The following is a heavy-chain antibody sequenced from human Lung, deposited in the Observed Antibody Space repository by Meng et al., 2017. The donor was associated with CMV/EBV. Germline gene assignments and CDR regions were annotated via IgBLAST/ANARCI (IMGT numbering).Heavy chain of an antibody. CDR3: ARTPGDCSSTSCLGGYYYGMYV. V-gene: IGHV1-69*05. D-gene: IGHD2-2*01. Sequence: SVXVSXKASGDTFSSYAISWVRQAPGQGLEWMGGIIPIFGTANYAQKFQGRVTITTDESTSTAYMELSSLRSEDTAVYYCARTPGDCSSTSCLGGYYYGMYVXGQGXTVTVSS. CDR2: IIPIFGTA. CDR1: GDTFSSYA. J-gene: IGHJ6*02.